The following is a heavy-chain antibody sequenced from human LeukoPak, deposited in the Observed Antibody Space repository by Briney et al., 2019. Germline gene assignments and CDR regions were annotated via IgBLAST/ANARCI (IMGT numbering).Heavy chain of an antibody. D-gene: IGHD4-17*01. J-gene: IGHJ4*02. CDR1: GGSISSSNNYY. V-gene: IGHV4-39*01. CDR3: ARHTASALPGNY. Sequence: PSETLSLTCAVSGGSISSSNNYYWGWIRQPPGKGLEWIGSIYYSGTTYYNPSLKSRVTMSVDTSQNQFSLKLSSVTAADTAVYYCARHTASALPGNYWGQGTLVTVSS. CDR2: IYYSGTT.